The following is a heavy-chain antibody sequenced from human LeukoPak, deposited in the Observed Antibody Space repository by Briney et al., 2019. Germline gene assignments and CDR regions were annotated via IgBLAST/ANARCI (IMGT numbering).Heavy chain of an antibody. D-gene: IGHD2-15*01. Sequence: PGGSLRLSCAASGFTFSSYAMHWVRQAPGKGLEWVAVISYDGSNKYYADSVKGRFTISRDNSKNTVSLQMNSLRDDDTAVFYCTKEGATGSRYNFDYWGQGTLVTVSS. V-gene: IGHV3-30*01. J-gene: IGHJ4*02. CDR3: TKEGATGSRYNFDY. CDR1: GFTFSSYA. CDR2: ISYDGSNK.